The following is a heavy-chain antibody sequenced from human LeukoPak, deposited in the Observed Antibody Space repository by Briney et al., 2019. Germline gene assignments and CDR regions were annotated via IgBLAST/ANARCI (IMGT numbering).Heavy chain of an antibody. Sequence: SETLSFTCAVSGTSFSSYYWSWIRQPPGKGLEWIGEVNHSGYTNDNPSLKSRVTISVDTSKNQFSLRLRSVTAADTAVYFCARMTTGHDFWGQGTLVTVSS. CDR2: VNHSGYT. CDR1: GTSFSSYY. V-gene: IGHV4-34*01. CDR3: ARMTTGHDF. J-gene: IGHJ4*02. D-gene: IGHD4-17*01.